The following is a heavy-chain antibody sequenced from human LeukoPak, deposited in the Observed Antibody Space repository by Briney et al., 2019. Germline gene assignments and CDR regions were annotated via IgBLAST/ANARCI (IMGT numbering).Heavy chain of an antibody. CDR2: TWYDGSNK. CDR3: ARDKPPPYYYDSSGIFDY. CDR1: GFTFSSYG. V-gene: IGHV3-33*01. Sequence: GGSLRLSCAASGFTFSSYGMHWVRQAPGKGLEWVAVTWYDGSNKYYADSVKGRFTISRDNSKNTLYLQMNSLRAEDTAVYYCARDKPPPYYYDSSGIFDYWGQGTLVTVSS. J-gene: IGHJ4*02. D-gene: IGHD3-22*01.